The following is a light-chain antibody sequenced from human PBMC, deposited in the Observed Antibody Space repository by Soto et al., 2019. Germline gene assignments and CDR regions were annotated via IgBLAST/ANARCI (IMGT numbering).Light chain of an antibody. Sequence: ALTQPASVSGSPGQTITISCSDVGSYGVVSWYQQHPGKVPKLMIFDGTQRPSAVSDRFAGSKSANTASLTVSGLQAEDEADYYCSLDAGRNNYVFGTGTKVTVL. J-gene: IGLJ1*01. V-gene: IGLV2-23*01. CDR3: SLDAGRNNYV. CDR1: DVGSYGV. CDR2: DGT.